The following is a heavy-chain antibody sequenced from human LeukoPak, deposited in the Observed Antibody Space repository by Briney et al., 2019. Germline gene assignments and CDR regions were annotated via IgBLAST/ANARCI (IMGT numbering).Heavy chain of an antibody. V-gene: IGHV4-39*01. CDR3: ARPYGAARLD. D-gene: IGHD4-17*01. Sequence: SETLSLTCTVSGGSISSSSYYWGWIRQPPGRGLEWIGSIYYSGSTYYNPSLKSRVTISVDTSKNQFSLKLSSVTAADTAVYYCARPYGAARLDWAQGTLVTVSS. J-gene: IGHJ4*02. CDR1: GGSISSSSYY. CDR2: IYYSGST.